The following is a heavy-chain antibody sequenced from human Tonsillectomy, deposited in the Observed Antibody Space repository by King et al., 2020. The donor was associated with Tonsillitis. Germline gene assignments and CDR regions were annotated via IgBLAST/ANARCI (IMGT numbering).Heavy chain of an antibody. CDR2: ISWNSGSI. CDR1: GFTFDDYA. Sequence: VQLVESGGGLVQPGRSLRLSCAASGFTFDDYAMHWVRQAPGKGLEWVSGISWNSGSIGHADSVKGRFTIPRDNAKNSLYLQMNSLRAEDTALYYCAKDNTAYYYYGMDVWGQGTTVTVSS. V-gene: IGHV3-9*01. J-gene: IGHJ6*02. CDR3: AKDNTAYYYYGMDV.